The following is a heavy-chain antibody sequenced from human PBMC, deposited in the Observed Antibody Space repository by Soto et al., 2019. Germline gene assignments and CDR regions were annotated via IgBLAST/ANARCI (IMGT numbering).Heavy chain of an antibody. CDR1: GGSICSGDYS. CDR2: IYHSGST. J-gene: IGHJ4*02. D-gene: IGHD4-17*01. V-gene: IGHV4-30-2*01. CDR3: ARDMTTVTTIDY. Sequence: PSETLSLTCTVSGGSICSGDYSWSWILHPPGKGLEWIGYIYHSGSTYYNPSLKSRVTISVDRSKNQFSLKLSSVTAADTAVYYCARDMTTVTTIDYWGQGTLVTVSS.